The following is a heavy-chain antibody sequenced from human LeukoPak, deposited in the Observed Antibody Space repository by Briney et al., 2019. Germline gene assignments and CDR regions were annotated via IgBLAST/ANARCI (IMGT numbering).Heavy chain of an antibody. J-gene: IGHJ4*02. Sequence: KPSGTLSLTCAVSGGSISGSNWWSWVRQPPGKGLEWIGEIYHSGSTNYNPSLKSRVTISVDKSKNQFSLKLSSVTAADTAVYYCARYSSGWYSGPYYFDYWGQGTLVTVSS. D-gene: IGHD6-19*01. CDR2: IYHSGST. CDR1: GGSISGSNW. CDR3: ARYSSGWYSGPYYFDY. V-gene: IGHV4-4*02.